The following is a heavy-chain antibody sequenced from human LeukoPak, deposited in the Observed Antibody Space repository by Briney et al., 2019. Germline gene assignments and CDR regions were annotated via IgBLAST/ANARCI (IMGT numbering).Heavy chain of an antibody. J-gene: IGHJ4*02. CDR2: IRYDGSNK. D-gene: IGHD1-26*01. V-gene: IGHV3-33*01. Sequence: GGSLRLSCAASGFTFSSYGMHWVRQAPGKGLEWVAVIRYDGSNKYYADSVKGRFTISRDNSKNTLYLQMNSLRAEDTAVYYCARDFYSGSPLDYWGQGTLVTVSS. CDR3: ARDFYSGSPLDY. CDR1: GFTFSSYG.